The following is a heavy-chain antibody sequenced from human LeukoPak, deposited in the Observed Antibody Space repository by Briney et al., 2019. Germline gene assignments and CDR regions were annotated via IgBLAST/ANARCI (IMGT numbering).Heavy chain of an antibody. CDR1: GFTFSSYA. CDR2: ITSSSSYI. V-gene: IGHV3-21*01. D-gene: IGHD1-26*01. CDR3: ARDPYSGSYGDYYYYYMDV. J-gene: IGHJ6*03. Sequence: GGSLRLSCAASGFTFSSYAMNWVRQAPGKGLEWVSSITSSSSYIYYADSVKGRFTISRDNAKSSLYLQMDSLRDEDTAVYYCARDPYSGSYGDYYYYYMDVWGKGTTVTISS.